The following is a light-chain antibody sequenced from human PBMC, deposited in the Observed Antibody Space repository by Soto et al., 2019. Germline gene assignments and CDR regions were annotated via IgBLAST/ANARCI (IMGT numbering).Light chain of an antibody. CDR1: QSISSW. CDR2: DAS. CDR3: KQYNSYSWT. Sequence: DMEIIKTPSTRPACICCRFASTPWASQSISSWLAWYQQKPGKAPKLLIYDASSLESGVPSRFSGSGSGIEFPHTFSSLLPDYFATYCCKQYNSYSWTFGQGTKVDIK. J-gene: IGKJ1*01. V-gene: IGKV1-5*01.